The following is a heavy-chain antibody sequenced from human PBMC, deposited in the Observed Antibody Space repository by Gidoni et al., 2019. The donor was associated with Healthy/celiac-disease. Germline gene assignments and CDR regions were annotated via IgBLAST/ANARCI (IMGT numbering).Heavy chain of an antibody. Sequence: EVQLVESGGGLVQPGGSLRLSCAASGFTFSSYAMSWVRQAPGKGLEWVSAISGSGGSTYYADSVKGRFTISRDNSKNTLYLQMNSLRAEDTAVYYCAKDVIAAAGIYDAFDIWGQGTMVTVSS. CDR1: GFTFSSYA. V-gene: IGHV3-23*04. CDR2: ISGSGGST. CDR3: AKDVIAAAGIYDAFDI. D-gene: IGHD6-13*01. J-gene: IGHJ3*02.